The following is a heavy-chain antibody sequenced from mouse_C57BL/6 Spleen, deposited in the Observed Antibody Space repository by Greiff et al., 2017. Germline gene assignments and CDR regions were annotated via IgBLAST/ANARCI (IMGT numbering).Heavy chain of an antibody. V-gene: IGHV3-6*01. Sequence: EVKLVESGPGLVKPSQSLSLTCSVTGYSITSGYYWNWIRQFPGNKLEWMGYISYDGSNNYNPSLKNRISITRDTSKKQFFLKLNSVTTEDTATYYCAKGIYDGYYGYAMDYWGQGTSVTVSS. CDR2: ISYDGSN. CDR1: GYSITSGYY. CDR3: AKGIYDGYYGYAMDY. J-gene: IGHJ4*01. D-gene: IGHD2-3*01.